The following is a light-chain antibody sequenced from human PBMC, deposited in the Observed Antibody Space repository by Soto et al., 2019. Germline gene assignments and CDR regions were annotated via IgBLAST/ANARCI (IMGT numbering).Light chain of an antibody. Sequence: QSVLTQSPSASASLGASVKLTCTLSSGHSNYAIAWHQLQPEKGPRYLMKVNSDGSHNKGDGIPDRFSCSCSWAVRYLPISPLLSEGEVGGYGQACRVWTRGVGGGT. V-gene: IGLV4-69*01. CDR2: VNSDGSH. J-gene: IGLJ2*01. CDR1: SGHSNYA. CDR3: QACRVWTRG.